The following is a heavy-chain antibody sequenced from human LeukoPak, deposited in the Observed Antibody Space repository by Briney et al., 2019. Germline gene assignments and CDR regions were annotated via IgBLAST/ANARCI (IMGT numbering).Heavy chain of an antibody. CDR2: FYHSGST. CDR1: GYSISSGYQ. V-gene: IGHV4-38-2*02. CDR3: ARAKTIAARLGYMDV. Sequence: PSETLSLTCSVSGYSISSGYQWGWIRQAPGKGLEWIGNFYHSGSTYNNPSLKSRVTISVDTSKNQFSLNLISVTAADTAVYYCARAKTIAARLGYMDVWGKGTTVTVSS. D-gene: IGHD6-6*01. J-gene: IGHJ6*03.